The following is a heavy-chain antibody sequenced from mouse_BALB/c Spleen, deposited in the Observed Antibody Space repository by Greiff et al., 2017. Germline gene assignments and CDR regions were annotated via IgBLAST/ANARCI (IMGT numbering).Heavy chain of an antibody. J-gene: IGHJ2*01. CDR1: GFTFSSFG. CDR3: ARHGYYGFDY. Sequence: EVHLVESGGGLVQPGGSRKLSCAASGFTFSSFGMHWVRQAPEKGLEWVAYISSGSSTIYYADTVKGRFTISRDNPKNTLFLQMTSLRSEDTAMYYCARHGYYGFDYWGQGTTLTVSS. CDR2: ISSGSSTI. D-gene: IGHD2-3*01. V-gene: IGHV5-17*02.